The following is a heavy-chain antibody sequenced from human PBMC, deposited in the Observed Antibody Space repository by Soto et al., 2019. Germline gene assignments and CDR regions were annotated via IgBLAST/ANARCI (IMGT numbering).Heavy chain of an antibody. D-gene: IGHD3-9*01. CDR3: ARGLRTGNYGMDG. CDR2: IIPMFETV. V-gene: IGHV1-69*13. CDR1: GGTFDNYA. J-gene: IGHJ6*02. Sequence: EASVKVSCNAPGGTFDNYAVSWGRQAPGQGLERMGGIIPMFETVNYAQRFQGRLTIAAEESTSTAYMALTSLTSADTAIDFGARGLRTGNYGMDGWGRGTTVSVSS.